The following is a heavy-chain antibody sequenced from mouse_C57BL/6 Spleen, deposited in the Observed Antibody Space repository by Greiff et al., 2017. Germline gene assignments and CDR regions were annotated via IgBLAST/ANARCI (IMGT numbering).Heavy chain of an antibody. Sequence: QVQLQQPGAELVRPGSSVKLSCKASGYTFTSYWMHWVKQRPIQGLEWIGNIDPSDSETHYNQQFKDKATLTVDKSSSTAYMQLSSLTSEDSAVYYCARDYDYLYFDYWGQGTTLTVSS. CDR1: GYTFTSYW. CDR2: IDPSDSET. CDR3: ARDYDYLYFDY. D-gene: IGHD2-4*01. V-gene: IGHV1-52*01. J-gene: IGHJ2*01.